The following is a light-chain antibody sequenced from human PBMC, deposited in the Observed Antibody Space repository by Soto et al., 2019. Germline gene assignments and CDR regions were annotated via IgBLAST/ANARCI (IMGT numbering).Light chain of an antibody. J-gene: IGKJ4*01. CDR2: DAS. Sequence: EILMTQSPASLSVSPGENATLSCRASQSVITNLAWYQQQLAQSPRLLIYDASARPTGIPSRFGGMVYGTDFTLTISRLEPEDFAVYYCQQYGSSPPLTFGGGTKVEIK. CDR3: QQYGSSPPLT. V-gene: IGKV3-15*01. CDR1: QSVITN.